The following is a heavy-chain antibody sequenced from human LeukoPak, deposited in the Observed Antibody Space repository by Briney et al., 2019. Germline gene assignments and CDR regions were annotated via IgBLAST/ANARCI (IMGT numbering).Heavy chain of an antibody. V-gene: IGHV4-34*01. J-gene: IGHJ4*02. Sequence: SETLSLTCTVSGGSISCGDYYWSWIRQPPGKGLEWIGEINHSGSTKYNPSLKSRITISVDTSKNQFSLKLSSVTAADTAVYHCARMGSGSYFNYWGQGTLVTVSS. CDR3: ARMGSGSYFNY. D-gene: IGHD1-26*01. CDR2: INHSGST. CDR1: GGSISCGDYY.